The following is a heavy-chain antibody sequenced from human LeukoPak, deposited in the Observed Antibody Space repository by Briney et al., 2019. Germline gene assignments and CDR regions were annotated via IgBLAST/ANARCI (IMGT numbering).Heavy chain of an antibody. CDR3: ARGLPSVNYGSGSYYNY. D-gene: IGHD3-10*01. V-gene: IGHV4-30-4*01. Sequence: SQTLSLTCTVSGASIRSGDYYWSWIRQPPGKGLEWTGYIYDSGSTYYNPSLKSRITISVDTSENRFSLKLSSVTAADTAVYYCARGLPSVNYGSGSYYNYWGQGALVTVSS. CDR1: GASIRSGDYY. CDR2: IYDSGST. J-gene: IGHJ4*02.